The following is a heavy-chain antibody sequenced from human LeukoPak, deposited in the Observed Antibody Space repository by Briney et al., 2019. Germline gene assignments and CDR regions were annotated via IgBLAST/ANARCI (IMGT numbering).Heavy chain of an antibody. CDR3: ARVACSSTSCYGYDAFDI. Sequence: GRSLRLSCAASGFTFSSYWMHWVRQAPGKGLVWVSRINSDGSSTSYADSVKGRFTISRDNAKNTLYLQMNSLRAEDTAVYYCARVACSSTSCYGYDAFDIWGQGTMVTVSS. V-gene: IGHV3-74*01. J-gene: IGHJ3*02. CDR1: GFTFSSYW. D-gene: IGHD2-2*01. CDR2: INSDGSST.